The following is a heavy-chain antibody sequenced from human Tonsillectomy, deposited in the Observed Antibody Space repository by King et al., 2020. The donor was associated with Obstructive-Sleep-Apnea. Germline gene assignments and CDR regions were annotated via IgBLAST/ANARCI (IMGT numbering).Heavy chain of an antibody. D-gene: IGHD2-15*01. CDR1: GFTFSSYA. J-gene: IGHJ4*02. CDR3: ASEREGVVETWGNDY. V-gene: IGHV3-30*04. Sequence: QLVQSGGGVVQPWRSLRLSCAASGFTFSSYAMHWFRQAPGKGLEWVAVISYDGSNKYYADSVVGRFTISRENSKNTLYLQMNSLRAEDTAVYYCASEREGVVETWGNDYWGQGTLVTVSS. CDR2: ISYDGSNK.